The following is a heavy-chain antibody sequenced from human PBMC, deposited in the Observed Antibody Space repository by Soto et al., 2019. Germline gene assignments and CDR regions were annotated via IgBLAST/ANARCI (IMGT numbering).Heavy chain of an antibody. V-gene: IGHV1-69*13. CDR3: AREGDYCGGDCYSYY. Sequence: GASVKVSCKASGGTFSSYAISWVRQAPGQGLEWMGGIIPIFGTANYAQKFQGRVTITADESTSTAYMELSSLRSEDTAVYYCAREGDYCGGDCYSYYRGQGPLVTVSS. CDR2: IIPIFGTA. CDR1: GGTFSSYA. J-gene: IGHJ4*02. D-gene: IGHD2-21*02.